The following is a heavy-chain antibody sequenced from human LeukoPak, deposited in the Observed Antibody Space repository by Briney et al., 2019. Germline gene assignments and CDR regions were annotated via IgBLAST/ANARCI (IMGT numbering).Heavy chain of an antibody. D-gene: IGHD4-11*01. CDR3: AKGVSGPQYYFHY. J-gene: IGHJ4*02. V-gene: IGHV3-23*01. Sequence: GEXLRLSCAASGFTFSTSAMRWVRQAPGKGLEGVSSIDGSGVKTNYADSVKGGFTISRDNSKKRLYMQMNSLRAEDPAVYYCAKGVSGPQYYFHYWGQGTLVTVSS. CDR2: IDGSGVKT. CDR1: GFTFSTSA.